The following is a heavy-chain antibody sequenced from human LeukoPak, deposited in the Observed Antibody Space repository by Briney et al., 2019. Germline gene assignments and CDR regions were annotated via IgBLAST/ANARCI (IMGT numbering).Heavy chain of an antibody. CDR2: IRSKANSYAT. CDR3: TRQSNGYSSGWPDY. Sequence: GGSLKLSCAASGFTFSGSAMHWVRQASGKGLEWVGRIRSKANSYATAYAASVKGRFTISRDDSKNTAYLQMNSLKTEDTAVYYCTRQSNGYSSGWPDYWGQGTLVTVSS. J-gene: IGHJ4*02. V-gene: IGHV3-73*01. D-gene: IGHD6-19*01. CDR1: GFTFSGSA.